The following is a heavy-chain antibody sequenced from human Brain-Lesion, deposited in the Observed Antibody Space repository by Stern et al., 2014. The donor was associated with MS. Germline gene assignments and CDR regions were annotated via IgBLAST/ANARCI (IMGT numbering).Heavy chain of an antibody. CDR2: SDHRGST. J-gene: IGHJ4*02. Sequence: VHLVESGPGLVKPSGTLSLTCAVSGGSISSSNWWSWVRQSPGKGLEWIGESDHRGSTIYNPSLKSRVTVSVAKSKNRFSLNLRSVPAADTAVYFCARFPASRPHVFDSWGQGTLVTVSS. D-gene: IGHD6-13*01. V-gene: IGHV4-4*02. CDR3: ARFPASRPHVFDS. CDR1: GGSISSSNW.